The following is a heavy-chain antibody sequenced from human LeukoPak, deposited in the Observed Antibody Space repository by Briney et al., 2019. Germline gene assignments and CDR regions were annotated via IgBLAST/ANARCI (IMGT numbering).Heavy chain of an antibody. Sequence: GGSLRLSCAASGFTFSSYMNWVRQAPGKGLEWVSSNSSTSSYIYYADSVKGRFTISRDNAKNSLYLQMNSLRADDTAVYYCARGQSRYFGWYLGCFVYWGQGRLVSVCS. D-gene: IGHD3-9*01. CDR1: GFTFSSY. V-gene: IGHV3-21*01. CDR2: NSSTSSYI. J-gene: IGHJ4*02. CDR3: ARGQSRYFGWYLGCFVY.